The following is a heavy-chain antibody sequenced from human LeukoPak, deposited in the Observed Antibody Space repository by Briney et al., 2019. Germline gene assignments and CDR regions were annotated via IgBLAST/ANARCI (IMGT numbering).Heavy chain of an antibody. Sequence: VASVKVSCKASGYTFTTYGISWVRQAPGQGLEWLGWISAYNGNTNYAQKLQGRVTMTTDTSTSTADMELRSLRSDDTAVYYCARGATNRDISASGSDYYYYGMDVWGQGTTVTVSS. CDR2: ISAYNGNT. D-gene: IGHD3-10*01. CDR1: GYTFTTYG. V-gene: IGHV1-18*01. CDR3: ARGATNRDISASGSDYYYYGMDV. J-gene: IGHJ6*02.